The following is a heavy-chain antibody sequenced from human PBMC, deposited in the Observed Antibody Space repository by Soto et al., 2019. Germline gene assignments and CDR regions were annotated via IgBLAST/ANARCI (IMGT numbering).Heavy chain of an antibody. CDR3: ARGRGHSGEAMKYYYYYMDV. CDR1: GGTFSSYT. J-gene: IGHJ6*03. CDR2: IIPILGIA. V-gene: IGHV1-69*02. D-gene: IGHD5-12*01. Sequence: GASVKVSCKASGGTFSSYTSRWVRQAPGQGLEWMGRIIPILGIANYAQKFQGRVTITADKSTSTAYMELSSLRSEDTAVYYCARGRGHSGEAMKYYYYYMDVWGKGTTVTVSS.